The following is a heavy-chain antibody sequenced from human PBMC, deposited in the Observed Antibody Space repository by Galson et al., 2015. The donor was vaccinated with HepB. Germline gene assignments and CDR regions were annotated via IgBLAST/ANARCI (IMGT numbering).Heavy chain of an antibody. CDR3: VRSLIVGPTRDY. D-gene: IGHD1-26*01. V-gene: IGHV3-48*01. CDR2: ISASNSSI. CDR1: GFIFSSYN. Sequence: SLRLSCAVSGFIFSSYNMNWVRQAPETGLEWVSYISASNSSIYYADSVKGRFTISRDNVKHSVYLQMNSLRAEDTAVYYCVRSLIVGPTRDYWGQGTLVTVSS. J-gene: IGHJ4*02.